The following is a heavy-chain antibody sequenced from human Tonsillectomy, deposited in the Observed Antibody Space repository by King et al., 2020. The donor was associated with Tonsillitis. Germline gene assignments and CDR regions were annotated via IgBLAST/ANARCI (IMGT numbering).Heavy chain of an antibody. D-gene: IGHD7-27*01. CDR1: GFTFSSYG. V-gene: IGHV3-33*05. J-gene: IGHJ4*02. CDR2: ISFDGANT. Sequence: QLVQSGGSVVQPGRSLRLSCETSGFTFSSYGMHWVRQAPGQGLEWVATISFDGANTHHTDSVTGRFTISRDNSKNTMYLQMNSLRAEDTAGYYCARERLYNVGWGIDHWGQGTLVTVSS. CDR3: ARERLYNVGWGIDH.